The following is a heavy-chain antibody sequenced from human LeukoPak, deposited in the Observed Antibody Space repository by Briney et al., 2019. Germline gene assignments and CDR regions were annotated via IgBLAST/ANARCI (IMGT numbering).Heavy chain of an antibody. CDR3: AREGDYGDYIFDY. D-gene: IGHD4-17*01. J-gene: IGHJ4*02. CDR2: INPNSGGT. CDR1: GYTFTGYY. V-gene: IGHV1-2*02. Sequence: ASVTVSCKASGYTFTGYYMHWVRQAPGQGLEWMGWINPNSGGTNYAQKFQGRVTMTRDTSISTAYMELSRLRSDDTAVYYCAREGDYGDYIFDYWGQGTLVTVSS.